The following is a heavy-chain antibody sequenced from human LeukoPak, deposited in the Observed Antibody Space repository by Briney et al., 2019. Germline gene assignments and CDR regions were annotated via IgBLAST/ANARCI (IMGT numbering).Heavy chain of an antibody. D-gene: IGHD5-18*01. CDR2: ISGSGGST. CDR3: AKGTDSYGRRTSFDY. V-gene: IGHV3-23*01. CDR1: GFTFSSYA. J-gene: IGHJ4*02. Sequence: GGSLRLSCAASGFTFSSYAMSWVRQAPGKGLEWVSAISGSGGSTYYADSVKGRFTISRDNSKNTLYLQMNSLRAEDTAVYYCAKGTDSYGRRTSFDYWRQGTLVTVSS.